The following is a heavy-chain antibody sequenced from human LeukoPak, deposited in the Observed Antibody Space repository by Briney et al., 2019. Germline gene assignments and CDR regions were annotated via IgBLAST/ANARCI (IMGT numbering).Heavy chain of an antibody. CDR3: ARDGLLRRSGGSCPYYMDV. J-gene: IGHJ6*03. CDR1: GFTFSSYS. V-gene: IGHV3-48*04. Sequence: GGSLRLSCAASGFTFSSYSMNWVRQAPGKGLEWVSYISSSSSTIYYADSVKGRFTISRDNAKNSLYLQMNSLRAEDTAVYYCARDGLLRRSGGSCPYYMDVWGKGTTVTVSS. D-gene: IGHD2-15*01. CDR2: ISSSSSTI.